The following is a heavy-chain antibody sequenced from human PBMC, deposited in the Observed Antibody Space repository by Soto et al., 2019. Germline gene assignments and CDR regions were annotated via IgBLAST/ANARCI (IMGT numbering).Heavy chain of an antibody. D-gene: IGHD5-12*01. Sequence: ASVKVSCKASGYTFTSYDSNWVRQATGQGLEWMGWMNPNSGNTGYAQKFQGRVTMTRNTSISTAYMELSSLRSEDTAVYYCAIGFGLGGYSGYDGDYYYYYGMEVGGQGSTVTVSP. CDR1: GYTFTSYD. CDR2: MNPNSGNT. J-gene: IGHJ6*01. CDR3: AIGFGLGGYSGYDGDYYYYYGMEV. V-gene: IGHV1-8*01.